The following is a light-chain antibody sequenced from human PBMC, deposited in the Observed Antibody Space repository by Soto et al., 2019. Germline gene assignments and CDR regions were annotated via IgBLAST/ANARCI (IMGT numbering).Light chain of an antibody. V-gene: IGLV2-8*01. CDR1: SSDVGGYDY. CDR2: EVT. J-gene: IGLJ1*01. Sequence: QSVLTQPPSASGSPGQSVTISCTGTSSDVGGYDYVSWYQQHPGKAPKLMIYEVTIRPSGVSDRFSGSKSGNTASLTVSGLQAEDEADYYCSSYTGGNPSYVFGPGTKGTVL. CDR3: SSYTGGNPSYV.